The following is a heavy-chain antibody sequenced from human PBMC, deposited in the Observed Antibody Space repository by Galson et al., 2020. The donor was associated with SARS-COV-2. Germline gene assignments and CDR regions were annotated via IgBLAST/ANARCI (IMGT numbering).Heavy chain of an antibody. Sequence: SETLSLTCIVSGYSISSDYHYCCIRQPPPKGLEWIGSIYHSGRTYYNPSLESRVTISVDKSKNEFSLKLGTVTTAVTAVYYCARAVTTSTRVAIDLWGQETIVTVSS. J-gene: IGHJ3*01. CDR1: GYSISSDYH. CDR3: ARAVTTSTRVAIDL. CDR2: IYHSGRT. V-gene: IGHV4-38-2*02. D-gene: IGHD4-17*01.